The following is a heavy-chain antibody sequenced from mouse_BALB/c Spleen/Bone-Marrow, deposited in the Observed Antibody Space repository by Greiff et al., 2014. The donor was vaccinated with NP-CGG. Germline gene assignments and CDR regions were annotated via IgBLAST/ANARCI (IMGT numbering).Heavy chain of an antibody. Sequence: VMLVESGPSLVQPSQSLSITCTVSGFSLTSYGVHWVRQSPGEGLEWLGVIWRGGSTDYNAAFMSRLSITKDNSKSQVFFKMNSLQADDTATYYRAKRGNYGYFDYWGQGTTLTVS. V-gene: IGHV2-5-1*01. J-gene: IGHJ2*01. D-gene: IGHD2-1*01. CDR1: GFSLTSYG. CDR3: AKRGNYGYFDY. CDR2: IWRGGST.